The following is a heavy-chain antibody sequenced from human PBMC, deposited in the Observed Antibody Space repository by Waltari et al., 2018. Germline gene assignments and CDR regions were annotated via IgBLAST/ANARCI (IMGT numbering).Heavy chain of an antibody. CDR3: ARDYVGGSYSQDAFDI. D-gene: IGHD1-26*01. Sequence: QVPLVQSGAAVKKPGSSVKVSCKASGGTFSSYSIRWVGRPPGQGLEWMGGIIPIFGTANYAQKFQGRVTITADESTSTAYMELSSLRSEDTAVYYCARDYVGGSYSQDAFDIWGQGTMVTVSS. CDR1: GGTFSSYS. J-gene: IGHJ3*02. V-gene: IGHV1-69*01. CDR2: IIPIFGTA.